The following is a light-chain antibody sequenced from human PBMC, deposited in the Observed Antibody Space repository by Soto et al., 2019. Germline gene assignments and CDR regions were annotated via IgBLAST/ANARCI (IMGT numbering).Light chain of an antibody. CDR1: QSVSSTY. CDR3: QQYGSSPYT. CDR2: GAS. V-gene: IGKV3-20*01. Sequence: EIVLTQSPGTLSLTQGERATLSCRASQSVSSTYLAWYQQKPGQAPRLLIYGASIRATGVPDRFSGSGSGTDFTLTISRLEPEDFAVYYCQQYGSSPYTFGQGTKLEIK. J-gene: IGKJ2*01.